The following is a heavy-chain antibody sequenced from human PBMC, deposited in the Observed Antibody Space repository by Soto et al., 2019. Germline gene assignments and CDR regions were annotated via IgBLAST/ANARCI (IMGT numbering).Heavy chain of an antibody. CDR1: GYGFTSYW. D-gene: IGHD1-20*01. V-gene: IGHV5-51*01. CDR2: VYPRDSDT. CDR3: ARHPHNTSPAGFYYYGMDL. J-gene: IGHJ6*02. Sequence: PGESLKISCQASGYGFTSYWIAWVRQQPGKGLEWMGIVYPRDSDTRYSPSFQGQVTISADKSITTAYLQWSSLEASDTAIYYCARHPHNTSPAGFYYYGMDLWGQGTTVTVSS.